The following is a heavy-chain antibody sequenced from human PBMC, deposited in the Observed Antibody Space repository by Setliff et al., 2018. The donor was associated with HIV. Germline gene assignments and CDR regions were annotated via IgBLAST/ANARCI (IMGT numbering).Heavy chain of an antibody. CDR1: GFTFSDHY. J-gene: IGHJ4*02. V-gene: IGHV3-72*01. CDR2: TRNKANSYTT. Sequence: LRLSCAASGFTFSDHYMDWVRQAPGKGLEWVGRTRNKANSYTTEYAASVKGRFTISRDDSKNSLYLQMNSLTTEDTAVYYCARDRYGDYGTFDYWGQGTLVTVSS. D-gene: IGHD4-17*01. CDR3: ARDRYGDYGTFDY.